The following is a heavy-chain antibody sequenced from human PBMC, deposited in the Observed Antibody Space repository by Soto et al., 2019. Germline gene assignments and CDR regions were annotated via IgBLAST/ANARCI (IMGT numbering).Heavy chain of an antibody. D-gene: IGHD2-2*01. V-gene: IGHV1-18*04. CDR3: ARGYCSSTSCQPLDY. CDR2: ISAYNGNT. J-gene: IGHJ4*02. Sequence: ASVKVSCKASGYTFTSYGISWARQATGQGLEWMGWISAYNGNTNYAQKLQGRVTMTTDTSTSTAYMELRSLRSDDTAVYYCARGYCSSTSCQPLDYWGKGTLVTVSS. CDR1: GYTFTSYG.